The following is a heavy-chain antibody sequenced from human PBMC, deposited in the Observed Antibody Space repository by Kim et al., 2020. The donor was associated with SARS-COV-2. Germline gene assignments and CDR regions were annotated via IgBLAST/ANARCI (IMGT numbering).Heavy chain of an antibody. Sequence: SETLSLTCTVSGGSISSGSYYWSWIRQPAGKGLEWIGRIYTSGSTNYNPSLKSRVTISVDTSKNQFSLKLSSVTAADTAVYYCARSIAAAGKIRVVDVWGQGTTVTVSS. CDR2: IYTSGST. CDR3: ARSIAAAGKIRVVDV. V-gene: IGHV4-61*02. J-gene: IGHJ6*02. CDR1: GGSISSGSYY. D-gene: IGHD6-13*01.